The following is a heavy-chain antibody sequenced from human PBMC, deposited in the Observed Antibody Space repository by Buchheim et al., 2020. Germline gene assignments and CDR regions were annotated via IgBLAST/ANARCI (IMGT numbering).Heavy chain of an antibody. V-gene: IGHV3-21*01. CDR3: ARVAAYDRYCSSTSCQTIDY. CDR1: GFTFSSYS. Sequence: EVQLVESGGGLVKPGGSLRLSCAASGFTFSSYSMNWVRQAPGKGLEWVSSISSSSSYIYYADSVKGRFTIPRDNAKNSLYLQMNSLRAEDTAVYYCARVAAYDRYCSSTSCQTIDYWGQGTL. CDR2: ISSSSSYI. J-gene: IGHJ4*02. D-gene: IGHD2-2*01.